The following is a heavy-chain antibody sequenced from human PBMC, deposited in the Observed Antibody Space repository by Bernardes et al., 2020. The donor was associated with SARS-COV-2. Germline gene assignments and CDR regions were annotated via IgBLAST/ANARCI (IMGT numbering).Heavy chain of an antibody. D-gene: IGHD1-20*01. V-gene: IGHV1-69*13. CDR3: ARANWNRRGYYYYGMDV. CDR2: IIPIFGTA. Sequence: SVKVSCKASGGTFSSYAISWVRQAPGQGLEWMGGIIPIFGTANYAQKFQGRVTITADESTSTAYMELSSLRSEDTAVYYCARANWNRRGYYYYGMDVWGQGTTVTGSS. J-gene: IGHJ6*02. CDR1: GGTFSSYA.